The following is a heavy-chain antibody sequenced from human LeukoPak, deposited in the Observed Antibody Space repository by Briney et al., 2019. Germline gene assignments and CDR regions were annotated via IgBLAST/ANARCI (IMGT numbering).Heavy chain of an antibody. D-gene: IGHD3-10*01. Sequence: PGGSLRLSCTASGFTFSSYSMNWVRQAPGKGLEWVSYISRGSSTIYYADSVRGRFTISRDNAKDSLYLQMNNLRVEDTAVYYCARVYYWDHDGFGAWGQGTLVTVSS. J-gene: IGHJ5*02. V-gene: IGHV3-48*01. CDR1: GFTFSSYS. CDR2: ISRGSSTI. CDR3: ARVYYWDHDGFGA.